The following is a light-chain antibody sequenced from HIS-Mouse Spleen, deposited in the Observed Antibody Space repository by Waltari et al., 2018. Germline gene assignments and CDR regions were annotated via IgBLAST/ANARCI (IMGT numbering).Light chain of an antibody. CDR1: SSDVCGSNY. Sequence: QSALTQPASVSGSPGQSITISCTGTSSDVCGSNYVSWYQQHPCKAPKLMIYEVSNRPSGVSNRFSGSKSGNTASLTISGLQAEDEADYYCSSYTSSSTFFGTGTKVTVL. J-gene: IGLJ1*01. V-gene: IGLV2-14*01. CDR3: SSYTSSSTF. CDR2: EVS.